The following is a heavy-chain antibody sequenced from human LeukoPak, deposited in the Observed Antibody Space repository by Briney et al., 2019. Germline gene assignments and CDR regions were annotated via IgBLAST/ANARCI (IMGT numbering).Heavy chain of an antibody. CDR2: ISGSGGST. CDR1: GFTFSSYA. J-gene: IGHJ6*02. D-gene: IGHD6-25*01. V-gene: IGHV3-23*01. Sequence: GGSLRLSCAASGFTFSSYAMSWVRQAPGKGLEWVSAISGSGGSTYYADSVKGRFTISKDNSKNTVYLQMSSLRVDDTAVYYCAKAASSGWPSYYYGMDVWGQGTTVTVSS. CDR3: AKAASSGWPSYYYGMDV.